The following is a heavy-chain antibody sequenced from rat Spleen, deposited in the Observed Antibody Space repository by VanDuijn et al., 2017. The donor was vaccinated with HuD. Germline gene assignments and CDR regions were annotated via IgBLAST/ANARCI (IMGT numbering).Heavy chain of an antibody. Sequence: EVQLVESGGGLVQPGRSLKLSCAASGFTFSNYYMAWVRQAPTKGLEWVASISTGGGNTYYRDSVKGRFTISRDNAKSTLYLQMDSLRSEDTATYYCATEDYGFPFFDYWGQGVMVTVSS. CDR2: ISTGGGNT. CDR3: ATEDYGFPFFDY. CDR1: GFTFSNYY. V-gene: IGHV5-25*01. D-gene: IGHD4-1*01. J-gene: IGHJ2*01.